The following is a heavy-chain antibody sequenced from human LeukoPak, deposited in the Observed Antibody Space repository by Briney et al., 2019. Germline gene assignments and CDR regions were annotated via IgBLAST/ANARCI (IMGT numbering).Heavy chain of an antibody. CDR1: GGTFSSYA. CDR2: IIPIFGTA. J-gene: IGHJ4*02. Sequence: SVRVSCKASGGTFSSYAISWVPHAPGQGLECGMGIIPIFGTANYAQKFQGRVTITADKSTSTAYMELSSLRSEGTAVYYCATHYDILTGRFDYWGQGTLVTVSS. V-gene: IGHV1-69*06. CDR3: ATHYDILTGRFDY. D-gene: IGHD3-9*01.